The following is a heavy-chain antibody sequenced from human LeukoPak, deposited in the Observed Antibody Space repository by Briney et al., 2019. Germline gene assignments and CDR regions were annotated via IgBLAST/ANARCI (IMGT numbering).Heavy chain of an antibody. CDR3: ARDDDGDEDYYYYGMDV. J-gene: IGHJ6*04. Sequence: GASVKVSCKASGYTFTSYGISWVRQAPGQGPEWMGWISAYNGNTNYAQKLQGRVTMTTDTSTSTAYMELRSLRSDDTAVYCCARDDDGDEDYYYYGMDVWGKGTTVTVSS. CDR1: GYTFTSYG. D-gene: IGHD4-17*01. CDR2: ISAYNGNT. V-gene: IGHV1-18*04.